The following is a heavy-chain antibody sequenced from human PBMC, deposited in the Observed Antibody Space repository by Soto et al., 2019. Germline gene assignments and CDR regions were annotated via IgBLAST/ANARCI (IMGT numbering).Heavy chain of an antibody. CDR2: IYHSGST. V-gene: IGHV4-4*02. J-gene: IGHJ5*02. D-gene: IGHD3-16*01. CDR3: ASKYDYVWGSPWFDP. CDR1: GGSISSSNW. Sequence: QVQLQESGPGLVKPSGTLSLTCAVSGGSISSSNWWSWVRQPPGKGLEWIGEIYHSGSTNYNPSLKSRVTISVDKSKNQFSLKLSSVTAADTAVYYCASKYDYVWGSPWFDPWGQGTLVTVSS.